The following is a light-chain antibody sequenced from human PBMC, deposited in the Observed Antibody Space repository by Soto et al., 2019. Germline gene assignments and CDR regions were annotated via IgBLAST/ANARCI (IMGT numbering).Light chain of an antibody. CDR2: GTS. CDR1: QSGSSN. Sequence: EIVMTQSPATLSVSPGERATLSCRASQSGSSNLAWSQQKPGQAPRLLIYGTSTRATGIPARFSGSGSGTEFTLTISSLQSEDFAVYYCQQYNNWPLLTFGGGTRVEIK. CDR3: QQYNNWPLLT. J-gene: IGKJ4*01. V-gene: IGKV3-15*01.